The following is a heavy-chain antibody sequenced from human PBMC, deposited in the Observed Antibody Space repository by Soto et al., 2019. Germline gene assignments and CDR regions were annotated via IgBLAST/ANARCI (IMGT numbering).Heavy chain of an antibody. CDR2: ISYDGTNT. V-gene: IGHV3-30-3*01. Sequence: PGGSLRLSCADSGFSFSTYAMHWVRQTPGKGLEWVALISYDGTNTYYADSVKGRFTISRDNSKNTLYLQMNSLRPEDTAVYSCAREVQPYYYYALDVWAQGTTVTV. CDR3: AREVQPYYYYALDV. J-gene: IGHJ6*02. CDR1: GFSFSTYA.